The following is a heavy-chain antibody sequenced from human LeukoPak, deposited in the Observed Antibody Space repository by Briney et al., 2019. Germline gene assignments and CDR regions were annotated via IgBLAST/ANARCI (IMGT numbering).Heavy chain of an antibody. J-gene: IGHJ4*02. V-gene: IGHV1-46*01. CDR3: ARDRVATYYDFWSGHGYFDY. D-gene: IGHD3-3*01. CDR1: GYTFTSYY. CDR2: INPSGGST. Sequence: ASVKVSCKASGYTFTSYYMHWVRQAPGQGLEWMRIINPSGGSTSYAQKFQGRVTMTRDTSTSTVYMELSSLRSEDTAVYYCARDRVATYYDFWSGHGYFDYWGQGTLVTVSS.